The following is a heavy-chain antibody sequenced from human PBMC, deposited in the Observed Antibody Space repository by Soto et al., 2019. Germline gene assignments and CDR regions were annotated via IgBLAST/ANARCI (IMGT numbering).Heavy chain of an antibody. CDR3: ARDRRKMNFFDY. CDR1: EFTFCNHG. Sequence: PGGPLRLSCAAAEFTFCNHGMRRIRQATGKGLEWVAVIWYDGSNKYYADSVKGRFTISRDNSKNTLYLQMNSLRAEDTAVYYCARDRRKMNFFDYWGQGTLVTGTS. V-gene: IGHV3-33*08. CDR2: IWYDGSNK. J-gene: IGHJ4*02.